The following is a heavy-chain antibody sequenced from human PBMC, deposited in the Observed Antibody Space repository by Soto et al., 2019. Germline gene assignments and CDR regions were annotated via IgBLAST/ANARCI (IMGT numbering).Heavy chain of an antibody. D-gene: IGHD3-22*01. CDR2: INHSGST. Sequence: SETLSLTCAVYGGSISGYYWSWIRQPPGKGLEWIGEINHSGSTNYNPSLKSRVTISVDTSKNQFSLKLSSVTAADTAVYYCARVDYYDSSGYYYVHYYYYGMDVWGQGTTVTVSS. CDR3: ARVDYYDSSGYYYVHYYYYGMDV. J-gene: IGHJ6*02. CDR1: GGSISGYY. V-gene: IGHV4-34*01.